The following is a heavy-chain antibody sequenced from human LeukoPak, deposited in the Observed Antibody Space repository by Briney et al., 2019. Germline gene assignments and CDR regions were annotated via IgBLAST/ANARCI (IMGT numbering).Heavy chain of an antibody. CDR2: INPNSGGT. Sequence: ASVKVSCEASGYIFTGYYMHWVRQAPGQGLEWMGWINPNSGGTSFAQKFQGRVTMTRDMSISTAYMEMSRLRSDDTAVYYCAREMGFGDYLFDYWGQGTLVTVSS. J-gene: IGHJ4*02. CDR3: AREMGFGDYLFDY. D-gene: IGHD4-17*01. CDR1: GYIFTGYY. V-gene: IGHV1-2*02.